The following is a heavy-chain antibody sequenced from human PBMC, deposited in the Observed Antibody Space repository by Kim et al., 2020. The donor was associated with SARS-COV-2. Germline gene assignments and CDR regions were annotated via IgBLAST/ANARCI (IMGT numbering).Heavy chain of an antibody. V-gene: IGHV3-72*01. CDR2: IRNRARSHTT. CDR3: ARSPVGVASFDI. Sequence: GGALRLSCAASGFTFSDYHMDWVRQAPGKGLEWVARIRNRARSHTTEYAASVKGRFTISRDDSENALYLQMSSLKTDDTAVYYCARSPVGVASFDIWGQG. D-gene: IGHD1-26*01. J-gene: IGHJ3*02. CDR1: GFTFSDYH.